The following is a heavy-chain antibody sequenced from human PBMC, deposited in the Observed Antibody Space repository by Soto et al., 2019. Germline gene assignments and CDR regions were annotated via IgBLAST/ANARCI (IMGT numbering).Heavy chain of an antibody. CDR3: ARGGEYSYVPFDY. D-gene: IGHD5-18*01. V-gene: IGHV3-74*01. Sequence: EVQLVESGGGLVQPGGSLILSCAASGFTFSSYWMHWVRQAPGKGLVWVSRINSDGSSTSYADSVKGRFTISRDNAKNTLYLQMNSLRAEDTAVYYCARGGEYSYVPFDYWGQGTLVTVSS. CDR1: GFTFSSYW. CDR2: INSDGSST. J-gene: IGHJ4*02.